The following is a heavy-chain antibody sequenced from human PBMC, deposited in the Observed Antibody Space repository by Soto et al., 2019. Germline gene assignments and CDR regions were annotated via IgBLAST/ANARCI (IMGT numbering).Heavy chain of an antibody. J-gene: IGHJ6*02. CDR3: AREGQAYYDFWSGYLGDYAYYYGMDV. CDR2: INPNSGGT. D-gene: IGHD3-3*01. V-gene: IGHV1-2*02. CDR1: GYTFTGYY. Sequence: VASVKVSCKASGYTFTGYYMHWVRQAPGQGLEWMGWINPNSGGTNYAQKFQGRVTMTRDTSISTAYMELSRLRSDDTAVYYCAREGQAYYDFWSGYLGDYAYYYGMDVWGQGTTVTVSS.